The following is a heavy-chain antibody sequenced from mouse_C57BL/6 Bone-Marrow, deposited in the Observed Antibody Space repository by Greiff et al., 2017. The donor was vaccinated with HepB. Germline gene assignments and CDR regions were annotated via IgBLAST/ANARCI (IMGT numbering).Heavy chain of an antibody. CDR1: GYTFTSYG. J-gene: IGHJ4*01. Sequence: QVQLKQSGAELARPGASVKLSCKASGYTFTSYGISWVKQRTGQGLEWIGEIYPRSGNTYYNEKFKGKATLTADKSSSTAYMELRSLTSEDSAVYFCAPPVVEYYAMDYWGQGTSVTVAS. V-gene: IGHV1-81*01. CDR2: IYPRSGNT. D-gene: IGHD1-1*01. CDR3: APPVVEYYAMDY.